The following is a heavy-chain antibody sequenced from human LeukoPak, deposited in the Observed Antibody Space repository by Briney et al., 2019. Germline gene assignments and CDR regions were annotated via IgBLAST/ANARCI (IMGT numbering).Heavy chain of an antibody. D-gene: IGHD3-16*01. V-gene: IGHV1-69*05. Sequence: SVKVSCKASGGTFSSEAFIWVRQAPGQGLEWMGGIIPIFGRADYAQKFQDIVTITTDESTSTVYMELSSLRSEDTAVYYCARGPGGAYSDYWGQGTLVTVSS. J-gene: IGHJ4*02. CDR3: ARGPGGAYSDY. CDR2: IIPIFGRA. CDR1: GGTFSSEA.